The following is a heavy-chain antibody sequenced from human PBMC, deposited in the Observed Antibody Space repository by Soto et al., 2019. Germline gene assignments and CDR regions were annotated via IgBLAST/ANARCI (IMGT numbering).Heavy chain of an antibody. CDR2: IKQDGSEK. D-gene: IGHD3-22*01. J-gene: IGHJ4*02. CDR1: GLIFSRYW. CDR3: ARDRDDNSGLDY. V-gene: IGHV3-7*01. Sequence: GGSLRLSXAASGLIFSRYWMTWVRQAPGKGLEWVANIKQDGSEKYYVDSVKGRFTISRDNAKNSLYLQMNSLRVEDTAVYYCARDRDDNSGLDYWGQGILVTVSS.